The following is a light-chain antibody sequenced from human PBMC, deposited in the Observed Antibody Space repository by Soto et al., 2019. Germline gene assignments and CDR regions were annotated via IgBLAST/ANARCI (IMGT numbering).Light chain of an antibody. CDR3: QHYNNWPLS. CDR1: QSVSTN. CDR2: GVF. Sequence: EIVMTQSPATLSVTPGERATLSCRASQSVSTNLAWYQQKPGQAPRLLLSGVFYRATGIPARFSGSGSGTEFTLTISSLQSEDFAVYYCQHYNNWPLSFGGGTKVEIK. J-gene: IGKJ4*01. V-gene: IGKV3-15*01.